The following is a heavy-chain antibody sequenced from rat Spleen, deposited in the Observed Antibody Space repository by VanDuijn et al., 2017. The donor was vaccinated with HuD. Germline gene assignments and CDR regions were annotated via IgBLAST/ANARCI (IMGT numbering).Heavy chain of an antibody. CDR2: ITYSGST. D-gene: IGHD4-3*01. CDR1: GYSITSNY. J-gene: IGHJ4*01. CDR3: ARFRSGYYVMDA. Sequence: EVQLQESGPGLVKPSQSLSLTCSVTGYSITSNYWGWIRKFPGNKMEWMGYITYSGSTSYKPSLKSRVSITRDTSKNQFFLQLNSVTTEDTATYYCARFRSGYYVMDAWGQGASVTVSS. V-gene: IGHV3-1*01.